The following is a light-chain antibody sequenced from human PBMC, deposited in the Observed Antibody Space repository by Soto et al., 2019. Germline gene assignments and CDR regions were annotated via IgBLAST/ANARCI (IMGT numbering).Light chain of an antibody. CDR3: STWDDNLNGPV. J-gene: IGLJ2*01. CDR2: TDN. Sequence: QSVLTQPPSTSWAPGQTISISCSGSSANIGTNTVNWYQHLPGTAPKLLVHTDNQRSSGVPDRFSASKSATVASLAISGLQSDDGADYYCSTWDDNLNGPVFGGGTQLTV. CDR1: SANIGTNT. V-gene: IGLV1-44*01.